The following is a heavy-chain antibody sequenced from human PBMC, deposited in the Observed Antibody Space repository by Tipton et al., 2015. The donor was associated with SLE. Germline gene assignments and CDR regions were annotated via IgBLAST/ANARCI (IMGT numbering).Heavy chain of an antibody. V-gene: IGHV3-64*01. D-gene: IGHD1-14*01. CDR1: GFTFSNYA. J-gene: IGHJ4*02. Sequence: SLRLSCAASGFTFSNYAMHWVRQAPGKGLEYVAGINDNGGSTNYANSVKGRFTISRDNSRNTVYLEMGNLRPEDMAVYYCAKRTTWYSFDYWGQGTLVTVSS. CDR2: INDNGGST. CDR3: AKRTTWYSFDY.